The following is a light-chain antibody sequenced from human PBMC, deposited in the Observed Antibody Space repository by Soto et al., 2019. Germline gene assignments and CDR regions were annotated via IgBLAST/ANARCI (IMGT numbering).Light chain of an antibody. Sequence: QSALPQPASVSGSPGQSITISFTGTSSDVGGYNYVSWYQQHPGKAPKLMIYEVSTRPSGVSNRFSGSKSGNTASLTISGLQAEDEADYYCSSYTSSSTLVFGTGTKLTVL. CDR2: EVS. CDR1: SSDVGGYNY. V-gene: IGLV2-14*01. CDR3: SSYTSSSTLV. J-gene: IGLJ1*01.